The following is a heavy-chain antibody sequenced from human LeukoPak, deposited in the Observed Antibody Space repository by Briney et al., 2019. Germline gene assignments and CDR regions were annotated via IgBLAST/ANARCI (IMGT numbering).Heavy chain of an antibody. D-gene: IGHD6-13*01. V-gene: IGHV1-8*02. CDR3: ARDGRGAAAADDPLDI. Sequence: GASVNVSCKASGYTFTGYYMHWVRQATGQGLEWMGWMNPNSGSTGYAQKFQGRVTMTRDTSLSTAYMELSSLTSDDTAVYYCARDGRGAAAADDPLDIWGQGTTVTVSS. CDR2: MNPNSGST. CDR1: GYTFTGYY. J-gene: IGHJ3*02.